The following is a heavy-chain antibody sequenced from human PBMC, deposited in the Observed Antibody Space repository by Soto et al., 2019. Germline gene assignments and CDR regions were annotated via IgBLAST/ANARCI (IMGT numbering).Heavy chain of an antibody. J-gene: IGHJ4*02. Sequence: PSETLSLTCSFSGGSIRSYYWNWIRQSPGKGLEWIGYVHYSGSTKYSPSLKSRLTISVDTSMNQFSLDLSSVTAADTAVYYCARSFSSSWILFDSWGQGTLVTVSS. CDR2: VHYSGST. CDR3: ARSFSSSWILFDS. D-gene: IGHD6-13*01. V-gene: IGHV4-59*08. CDR1: GGSIRSYY.